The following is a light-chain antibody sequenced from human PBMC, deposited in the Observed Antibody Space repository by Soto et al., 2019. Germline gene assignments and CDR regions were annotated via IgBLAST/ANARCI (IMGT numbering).Light chain of an antibody. Sequence: DIQMTQSPSSLSASLGARVTITCRASQHIANYLNWYQQKPGKAPKVLIYAASRLQSGVPSRFSGSGSGTDFTLTISNLQPEHFAFYYCQQSYSNPPITFGQGTRLDIX. CDR2: AAS. CDR1: QHIANY. J-gene: IGKJ5*01. V-gene: IGKV1-39*01. CDR3: QQSYSNPPIT.